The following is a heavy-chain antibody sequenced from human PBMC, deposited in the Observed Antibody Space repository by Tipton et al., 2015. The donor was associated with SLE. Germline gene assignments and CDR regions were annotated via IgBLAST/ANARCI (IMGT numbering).Heavy chain of an antibody. CDR1: GDSVSSNSAA. Sequence: GLVKPSQTLSLTCAISGDSVSSNSAAWNWIRESPSRGLEWLGRTHYRSKWYKEYAVSVKSRITINPDTSKNQFSLQLNAVTPEDTAVYYCASDEDIEAVGATSLDYWGQGTLVTVSS. J-gene: IGHJ4*02. CDR2: THYRSKWYK. V-gene: IGHV6-1*01. D-gene: IGHD6-13*01. CDR3: ASDEDIEAVGATSLDY.